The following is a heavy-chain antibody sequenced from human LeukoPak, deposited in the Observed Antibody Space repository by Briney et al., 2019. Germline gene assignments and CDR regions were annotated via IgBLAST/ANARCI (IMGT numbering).Heavy chain of an antibody. Sequence: GGSLRLSCAASGFTFSNYWMNWVRQAPGKGPEWVAIIKKDGSEKYYVASVKGRFTISRDNAKNSLYLQMNSLRADDTAVYFCAGGAGFLIDYWGQGALVTVSS. V-gene: IGHV3-7*01. D-gene: IGHD2/OR15-2a*01. J-gene: IGHJ4*02. CDR3: AGGAGFLIDY. CDR2: IKKDGSEK. CDR1: GFTFSNYW.